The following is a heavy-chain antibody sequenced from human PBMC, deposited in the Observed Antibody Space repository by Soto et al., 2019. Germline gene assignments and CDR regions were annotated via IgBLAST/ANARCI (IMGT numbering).Heavy chain of an antibody. Sequence: QVQLQESGPGLVKPSGTLSLTCAVSGGSISSSNWWSWVRQPPGKGLEWIGEIYHSGSTNYNPSLKGRFTISVDKSTNQFSLKLSSVTAADTAVYYCARGDSGYDPLDYWGQGTLVTVSS. D-gene: IGHD5-12*01. J-gene: IGHJ4*02. CDR1: GGSISSSNW. CDR3: ARGDSGYDPLDY. CDR2: IYHSGST. V-gene: IGHV4-4*02.